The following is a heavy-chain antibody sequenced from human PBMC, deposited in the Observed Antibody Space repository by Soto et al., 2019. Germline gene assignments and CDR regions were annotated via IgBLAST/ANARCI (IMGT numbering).Heavy chain of an antibody. Sequence: SATLSLTCTVSGDSLSSSRHYWGWIRQPPGKGLEWIGSIYSSGSRYYNPSLKSRVTISVDTSKNQLSLQVNSVTAADTAVYYCARRFDAFDIWGQGTMVT. CDR2: IYSSGSR. V-gene: IGHV4-39*01. CDR1: GDSLSSSRHY. J-gene: IGHJ3*02. CDR3: ARRFDAFDI.